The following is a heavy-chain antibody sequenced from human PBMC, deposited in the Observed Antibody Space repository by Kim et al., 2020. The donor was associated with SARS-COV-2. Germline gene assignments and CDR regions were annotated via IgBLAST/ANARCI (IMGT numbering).Heavy chain of an antibody. D-gene: IGHD5-12*01. CDR2: T. CDR3: ARAGLVANFDY. Sequence: TGYSPSVQGQVTSSADKSISTAYLQWSSLKATDTAMYYCARAGLVANFDYWGQGTLVTVSS. V-gene: IGHV5-51*01. J-gene: IGHJ4*02.